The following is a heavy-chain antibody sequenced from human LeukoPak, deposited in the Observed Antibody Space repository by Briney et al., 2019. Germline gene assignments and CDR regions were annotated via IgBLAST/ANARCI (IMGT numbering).Heavy chain of an antibody. V-gene: IGHV4-34*01. CDR1: GGSFSGYY. CDR3: ARVCPPTGTSGTPFASEWLPNNNHYYYMDV. D-gene: IGHD3-3*01. J-gene: IGHJ6*03. Sequence: SETLSLTCAVYGGSFSGYYWSWIRQPPGKGLEWIGEINHSGSTNYNPSLKSRVTISVDTSKNQLSLTLGSVTAADTAVYYCARVCPPTGTSGTPFASEWLPNNNHYYYMDVWGKGTTVTVSS. CDR2: INHSGST.